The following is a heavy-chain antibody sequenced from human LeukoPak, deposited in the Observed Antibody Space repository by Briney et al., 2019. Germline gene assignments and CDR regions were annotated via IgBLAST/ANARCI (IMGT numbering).Heavy chain of an antibody. J-gene: IGHJ5*02. CDR2: INHSGST. D-gene: IGHD2-15*01. CDR1: GGSFSGYY. V-gene: IGHV4-34*01. Sequence: SETLSLTCAVYGGSFSGYYWSWIRQPPGKGLEWIGEINHSGSTNYNPSLKSRVTTSVDTSKNQFSLKLSSVTAADTAVYYCARACGGSCQKYNWFDPWGQGTLVTVSS. CDR3: ARACGGSCQKYNWFDP.